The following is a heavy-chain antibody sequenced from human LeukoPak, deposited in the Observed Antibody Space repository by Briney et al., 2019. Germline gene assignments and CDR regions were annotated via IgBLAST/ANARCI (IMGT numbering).Heavy chain of an antibody. J-gene: IGHJ5*02. V-gene: IGHV4-59*01. CDR2: IYYSGST. D-gene: IGHD3-22*01. Sequence: SETLSLTCTVSGGSISSYYWSWIRQPPGKGLEWIGYIYYSGSTNYNPSLKSRVTISVDTSKNQFSLKLSSVTAADTAVYYCARMGVSNYYDSSGYYYNWFDPWGQGTLVTVSS. CDR1: GGSISSYY. CDR3: ARMGVSNYYDSSGYYYNWFDP.